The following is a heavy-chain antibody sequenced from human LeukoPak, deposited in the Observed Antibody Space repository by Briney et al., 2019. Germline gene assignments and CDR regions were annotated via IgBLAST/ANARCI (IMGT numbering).Heavy chain of an antibody. V-gene: IGHV4-34*01. CDR1: GGSFSGYY. CDR2: INHSGST. Sequence: SETLPLTCAVYGGSFSGYYWSWIRQPQGKGLEWIGEINHSGSTNYNPSLKSRVTISVDTSKNQFSLKLSSVTAADTAVYYCARGTMTTVTYYFDYWGQGTLVTVSS. J-gene: IGHJ4*02. D-gene: IGHD4-17*01. CDR3: ARGTMTTVTYYFDY.